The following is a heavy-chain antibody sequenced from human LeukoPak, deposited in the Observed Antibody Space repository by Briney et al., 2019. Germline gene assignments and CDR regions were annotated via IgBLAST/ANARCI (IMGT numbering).Heavy chain of an antibody. Sequence: PGGSLRLSCAASGITFSSYWMHWVRQAPGKGLVWVSRINSDGSSTSYADSVKGRFTISRDNAKNTLYLQMNSLRAEDTAVYYCASEDGYYDRSFDYWGQGTLVTVSS. CDR3: ASEDGYYDRSFDY. J-gene: IGHJ4*02. V-gene: IGHV3-74*01. CDR1: GITFSSYW. D-gene: IGHD3-3*01. CDR2: INSDGSST.